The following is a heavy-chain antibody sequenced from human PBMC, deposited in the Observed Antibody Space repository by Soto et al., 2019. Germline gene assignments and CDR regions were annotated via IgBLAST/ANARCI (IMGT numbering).Heavy chain of an antibody. D-gene: IGHD3-22*01. CDR1: GASISSNTHY. V-gene: IGHV4-31*03. CDR3: ASRIITPKFATF. J-gene: IGHJ4*02. CDR2: IYNSGSP. Sequence: QVRLQESGPGLLKPSQTLSLTCTVSGASISSNTHYWSWVRQRPGKGLEWIGYIYNSGSPYYDPSLKSRVNISVDTSKNQFSLKLTSVTAADTAVYFCASRIITPKFATFWGQGTLITVSS.